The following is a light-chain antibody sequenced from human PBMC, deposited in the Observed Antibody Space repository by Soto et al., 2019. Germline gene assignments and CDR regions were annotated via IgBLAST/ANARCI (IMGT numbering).Light chain of an antibody. CDR2: DAS. CDR1: QSISSY. CDR3: HQRSTWPFT. J-gene: IGKJ3*01. Sequence: EIVLTQSPATLSLSPGERATLSCRASQSISSYLAWYQQKPDQAHRLLIYDASNRATGIPARFSGSGSGTDFTLTISSLEPEDFAVYYCHQRSTWPFTFGPGTKVDIK. V-gene: IGKV3-11*01.